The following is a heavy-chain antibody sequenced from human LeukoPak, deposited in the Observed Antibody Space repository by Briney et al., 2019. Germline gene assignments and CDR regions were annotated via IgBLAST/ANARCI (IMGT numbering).Heavy chain of an antibody. CDR1: GFTFSSYS. D-gene: IGHD2-21*02. V-gene: IGHV3-30*18. CDR2: ISYDGSTK. CDR3: AKARHCGGDCYSLMDY. J-gene: IGHJ4*02. Sequence: PGGSLRLSCAASGFTFSSYSMNWVRQAPGKGLEWVAVISYDGSTKYYADSVKGRFTISRDNSKNTLFLQMNSLRADDTAVYYCAKARHCGGDCYSLMDYWGQGILVTVSS.